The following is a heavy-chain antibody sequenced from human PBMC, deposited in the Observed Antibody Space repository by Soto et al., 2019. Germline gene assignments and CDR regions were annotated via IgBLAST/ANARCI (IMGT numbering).Heavy chain of an antibody. CDR3: AGSIAAAGYYYYGMDV. V-gene: IGHV1-69*01. CDR1: GGTFSSYA. J-gene: IGHJ6*02. D-gene: IGHD6-13*01. CDR2: IIPIFGTA. Sequence: QVQLVQSGAEVKKPGSLVKVSCKASGGTFSSYAISWVRQAPGQGLEWMGGIIPIFGTANYAQKFQGRVTITADESTSTAYMELSSLRSEDTAVYYCAGSIAAAGYYYYGMDVWGQGTTVTVSS.